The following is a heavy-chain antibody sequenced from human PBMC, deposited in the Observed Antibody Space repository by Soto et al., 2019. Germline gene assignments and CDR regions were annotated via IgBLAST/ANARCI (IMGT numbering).Heavy chain of an antibody. V-gene: IGHV3-30*18. CDR1: GFTFSSYG. D-gene: IGHD4-17*01. CDR2: ISYDGSNK. Sequence: QVQLVESGGGVVQPGRSLRLSCAASGFTFSSYGMHWVRQAPGKGLEWVAVISYDGSNKYYADSVKGRFTISRDNSENTLNLQMTSLRAEDTAVYYCAKDQGSYGDYVRYYYGMDVWGQGTTVTVSS. J-gene: IGHJ6*02. CDR3: AKDQGSYGDYVRYYYGMDV.